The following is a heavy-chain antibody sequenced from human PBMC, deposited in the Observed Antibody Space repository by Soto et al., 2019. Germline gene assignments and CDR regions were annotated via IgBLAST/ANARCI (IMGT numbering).Heavy chain of an antibody. J-gene: IGHJ6*02. V-gene: IGHV1-69*02. CDR2: IIPILGIA. CDR1: GGTFSSYT. Sequence: GASVKVSCKASGGTFSSYTISWVRQAPGQGLEWMGRIIPILGIANYAQKFQGRVTITADKSTSTAYMELSSLRSEDTAVYYCAILGGEIFIITISSYYYGMYFWGQGSTVTVSS. CDR3: AILGGEIFIITISSYYYGMYF. D-gene: IGHD3-3*01.